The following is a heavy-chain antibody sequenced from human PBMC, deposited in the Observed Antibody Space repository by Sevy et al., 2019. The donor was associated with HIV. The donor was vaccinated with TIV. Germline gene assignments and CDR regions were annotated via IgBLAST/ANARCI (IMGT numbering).Heavy chain of an antibody. D-gene: IGHD5-18*01. CDR3: AAGSYLDTAMVTYDYYGMDV. J-gene: IGHJ6*02. CDR2: IYSVGST. Sequence: GGSLRLSCAASGFTVSSNYMRWVRQAPGKGLEWVSVIYSVGSTYYADSVKGRFTNSRDNSKNTLYLQMNSLRAEDTAVYYCAAGSYLDTAMVTYDYYGMDVWGQGTTVTVSS. CDR1: GFTVSSNY. V-gene: IGHV3-53*01.